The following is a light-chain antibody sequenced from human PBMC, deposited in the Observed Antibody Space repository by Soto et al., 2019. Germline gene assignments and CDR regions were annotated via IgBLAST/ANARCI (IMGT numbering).Light chain of an antibody. Sequence: ETVLTQSPATLSLSPGERVTLSCRASQSVCSGCLAWYQQKPGQSPRLLMYGASSRATGIPDRFSGSGSGTDFTLTISRPEPEDFAVYYCQHYGTTPWTFGPGTKVGIK. CDR2: GAS. V-gene: IGKV3-20*01. CDR3: QHYGTTPWT. J-gene: IGKJ1*01. CDR1: QSVCSGC.